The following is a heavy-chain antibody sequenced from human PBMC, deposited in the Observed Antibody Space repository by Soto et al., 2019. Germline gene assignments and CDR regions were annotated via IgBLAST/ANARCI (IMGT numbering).Heavy chain of an antibody. CDR1: GYSFFDFW. Sequence: GESLKISCQASGYSFFDFWISWVRQMPGKGLEWMGRIDPTDSYTTYSPSFQGHVSISADKSITTAYLQWSSLKASDTATYYCARHSGHDQPLLLFDFWGQGTPVTVSS. V-gene: IGHV5-10-1*01. CDR2: IDPTDSYT. D-gene: IGHD5-12*01. CDR3: ARHSGHDQPLLLFDF. J-gene: IGHJ4*02.